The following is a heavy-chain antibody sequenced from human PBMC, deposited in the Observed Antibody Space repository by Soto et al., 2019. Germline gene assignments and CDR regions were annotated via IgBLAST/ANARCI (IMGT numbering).Heavy chain of an antibody. J-gene: IGHJ5*02. CDR1: GGSISSGGYY. V-gene: IGHV4-31*03. Sequence: SETLSLTCTVSGGSISSGGYYWSWIRQHPGKGLEWIGYIYYSGSTYYNPSLKSRVTISVDASKNQFSLKLSSVTAADTAVYYCARFRDSSGPNWFDPWGQGTLVTVSS. D-gene: IGHD3-22*01. CDR3: ARFRDSSGPNWFDP. CDR2: IYYSGST.